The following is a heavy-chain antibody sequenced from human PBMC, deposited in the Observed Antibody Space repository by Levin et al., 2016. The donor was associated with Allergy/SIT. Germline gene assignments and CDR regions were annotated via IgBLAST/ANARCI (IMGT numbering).Heavy chain of an antibody. J-gene: IGHJ4*02. CDR1: GYTFTGYY. D-gene: IGHD3-22*01. Sequence: ASVKVSCKASGYTFTGYYMHWVRQAPGQGLEWMGWINPNSGGTNYAQKFQGRVTMTRDTSISTAYMELSRLRSDDTAVYYCARDVSSSSGYYYFDYWGQGTLVTVSS. CDR3: ARDVSSSSGYYYFDY. V-gene: IGHV1-2*02. CDR2: INPNSGGT.